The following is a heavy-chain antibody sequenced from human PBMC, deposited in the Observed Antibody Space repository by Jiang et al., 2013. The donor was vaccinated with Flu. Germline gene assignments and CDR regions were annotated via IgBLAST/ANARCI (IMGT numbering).Heavy chain of an antibody. CDR1: GFTFEDYA. V-gene: IGHV3-9*01. CDR3: AKDTGYYDSTGYSGYFDY. Sequence: GEGLVQPGRSLRLSCAASGFTFEDYAMHWVRQAPGKGLEWVSGISWNSGSLGYADSVKGRFTISRDNAKKSLYLQMNSLRAEDTALYYCAKDTGYYDSTGYSGYFDYWGRGTLITVSS. D-gene: IGHD3-22*01. CDR2: ISWNSGSL. J-gene: IGHJ4*02.